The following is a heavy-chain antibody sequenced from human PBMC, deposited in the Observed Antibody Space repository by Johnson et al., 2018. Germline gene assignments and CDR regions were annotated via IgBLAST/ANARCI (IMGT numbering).Heavy chain of an antibody. CDR1: GFTFDDFA. Sequence: VQLVQSGGGFAKPGRSLRLSCATSGFTFDDFAMSWFRQAPGKGLEWVCFIRSKGYGGTPEYAASVKGRFTILRGDSKSIAYLQMNSLKTEDTAVYFCSRSLFRGAPTPWDYWGQGTLVTVSS. J-gene: IGHJ4*02. CDR2: IRSKGYGGTP. V-gene: IGHV3-49*05. D-gene: IGHD3-16*01. CDR3: SRSLFRGAPTPWDY.